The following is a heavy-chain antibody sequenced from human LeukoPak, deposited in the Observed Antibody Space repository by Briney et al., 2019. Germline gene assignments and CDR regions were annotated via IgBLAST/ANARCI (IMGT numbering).Heavy chain of an antibody. Sequence: GGSPRLSCVASGFTFSSYAMNWVRQAPGKGLEWVSTISTSSSDIYYADSLKGRFTISRDNAKNSLYLQMNSLRAEDTAVYYCARDFGFWGQGTLVTVSS. CDR1: GFTFSSYA. CDR2: ISTSSSDI. D-gene: IGHD3-10*01. V-gene: IGHV3-21*01. CDR3: ARDFGF. J-gene: IGHJ4*02.